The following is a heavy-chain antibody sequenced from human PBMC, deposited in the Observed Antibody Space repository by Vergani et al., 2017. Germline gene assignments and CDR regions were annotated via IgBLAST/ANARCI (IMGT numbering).Heavy chain of an antibody. CDR3: AREYSSTSGRAFDF. CDR2: VSTGTKSQ. CDR1: GFDFSSYI. J-gene: IGHJ3*01. Sequence: QLVESGGGWVQPGGSLRLSCVVSGFDFSSYIMNWVRQARGKGLEWVSFVSTGTKSQSYAESVKGRFTISRDSAKNSLYLQMDSLRAEDTAVYYCAREYSSTSGRAFDFWGQGTKVTVSS. V-gene: IGHV3-48*01. D-gene: IGHD2-2*01.